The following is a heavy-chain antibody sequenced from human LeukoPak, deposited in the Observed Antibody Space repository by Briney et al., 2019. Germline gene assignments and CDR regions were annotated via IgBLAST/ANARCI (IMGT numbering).Heavy chain of an antibody. CDR3: ARMSSGWSWSDP. V-gene: IGHV4-59*01. D-gene: IGHD6-13*01. J-gene: IGHJ5*02. CDR1: GGPISDYY. CDR2: IYYSGTT. Sequence: SETLSLTCTVSGGPISDYYRSWIRQPPGKGLEWIGYIYYSGTTNYNPSLKSRVTISVDTSKNQFSLKLRSVTAADTAVYYCARMSSGWSWSDPWGQGTLVTVSS.